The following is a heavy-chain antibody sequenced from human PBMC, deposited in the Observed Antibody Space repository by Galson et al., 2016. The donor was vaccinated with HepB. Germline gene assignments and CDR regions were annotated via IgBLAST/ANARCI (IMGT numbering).Heavy chain of an antibody. CDR2: IYPGDSDT. D-gene: IGHD4-17*01. CDR3: ARGGAWSTVTSDGFDT. CDR1: GYSFTNYW. V-gene: IGHV5-51*01. J-gene: IGHJ3*02. Sequence: QSGAEVKKPGESLKISCKGSGYSFTNYWIGWVRQMPGKGLEWMGIIYPGDSDTRYSPSFQGQVTISADKSITTAYLQWSSLKASDTAMDYCARGGAWSTVTSDGFDTWGRGTMVTVS.